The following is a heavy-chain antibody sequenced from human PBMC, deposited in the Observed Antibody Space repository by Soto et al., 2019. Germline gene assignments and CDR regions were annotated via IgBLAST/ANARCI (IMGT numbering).Heavy chain of an antibody. CDR2: ISYDGSNK. Sequence: QVQLVESGGGVVQPGRSLRLSCAASGFTFSSYGMHWVRQAPGKGLEWVAVISYDGSNKYYADSVKGRFTISKDNSKNTLYLQMNSLRAEDTAVYYCAQVRSDGSENFDYWGQGTLVTVSS. CDR1: GFTFSSYG. J-gene: IGHJ4*02. D-gene: IGHD3-10*01. V-gene: IGHV3-30*18. CDR3: AQVRSDGSENFDY.